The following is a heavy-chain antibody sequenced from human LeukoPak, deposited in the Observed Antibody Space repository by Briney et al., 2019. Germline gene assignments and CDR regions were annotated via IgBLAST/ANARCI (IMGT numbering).Heavy chain of an antibody. CDR1: GFTFSIYA. CDR2: ITSRGEST. CDR3: ARDRPNYYGSDGHYYRRDGDY. Sequence: GGSLRLSCAASGFTFSIYAMSWVRQAPGKGLQRVSSITSRGESTWYVDSVKGRFTIARDNSENTLYLQMHSLRAEDTAVYYCARDRPNYYGSDGHYYRRDGDYWGRGTLVSVSS. D-gene: IGHD3-22*01. V-gene: IGHV3-23*01. J-gene: IGHJ4*02.